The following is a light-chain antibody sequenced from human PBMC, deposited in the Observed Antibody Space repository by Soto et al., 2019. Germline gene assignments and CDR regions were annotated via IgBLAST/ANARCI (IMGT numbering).Light chain of an antibody. CDR1: QSFNSIY. CDR3: HQYDSWT. J-gene: IGKJ1*01. Sequence: EIVLTQSPGTLSLSPGERATLSCRASQSFNSIYLAWYQQKPGQATRLLIYGASSKATGIPDRFSGSGSGTAFTLTISRLEPEDFAVYYCHQYDSWTCGQGTKVDIK. V-gene: IGKV3-20*01. CDR2: GAS.